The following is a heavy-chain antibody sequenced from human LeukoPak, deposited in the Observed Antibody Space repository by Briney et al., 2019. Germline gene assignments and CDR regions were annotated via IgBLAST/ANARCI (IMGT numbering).Heavy chain of an antibody. Sequence: GGSLRLSCAASGFTFSSYSMNWVRQAPGKGLEWVSYISNSSSTTYYADSVKGRFTISRDNAKNSLYLQMNSLRAEDTAVYYCARDKRYSGYGPDAAMDVWGKGTTVTVSS. D-gene: IGHD5-12*01. CDR3: ARDKRYSGYGPDAAMDV. V-gene: IGHV3-48*01. CDR2: ISNSSSTT. CDR1: GFTFSSYS. J-gene: IGHJ6*03.